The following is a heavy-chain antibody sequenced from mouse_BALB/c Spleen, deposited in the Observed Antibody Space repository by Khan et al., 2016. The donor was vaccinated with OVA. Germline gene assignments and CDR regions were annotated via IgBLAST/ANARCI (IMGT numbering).Heavy chain of an antibody. V-gene: IGHV2-2*02. CDR1: GFSLTNYS. D-gene: IGHD2-4*01. CDR3: ASRGYDYGRGAWFAY. J-gene: IGHJ3*01. CDR2: IWSAGST. Sequence: QVQLKQSGPGLVQPSQSLSITCTVSGFSLTNYSVHWVRQSPGKGLEWLGVIWSAGSTDYNAAFISRLSISKDNSRSQVFFKMNSLQPNDTAIYYCASRGYDYGRGAWFAYWGQGTLVTVSA.